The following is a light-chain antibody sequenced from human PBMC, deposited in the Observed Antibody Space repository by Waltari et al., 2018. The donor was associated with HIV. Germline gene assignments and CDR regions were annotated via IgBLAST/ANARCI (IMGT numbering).Light chain of an antibody. V-gene: IGKV1-39*01. CDR3: QQSFHSHLT. Sequence: DIQMTQSPSFPSVSIGDSVTTTCRASQSISNYVNWYQQKPGKAPKLLIFGATNLQSGVPPRFSGSGSGTDFTLTITALQPEDLGTYYCQQSFHSHLTFGQGTNLKI. J-gene: IGKJ2*01. CDR1: QSISNY. CDR2: GAT.